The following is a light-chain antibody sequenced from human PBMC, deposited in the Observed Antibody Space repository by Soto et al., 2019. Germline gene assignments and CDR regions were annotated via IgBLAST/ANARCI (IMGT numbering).Light chain of an antibody. CDR3: SLYAGTNSVV. Sequence: QSALTQPPSASGSPGQSVAISCTGTSSDIGAYKFVSWYQQHPGKAPKLIIYEVYIRPSGVPDRFSGSKSGNPASLTVSGLLAEDEADYYCSLYAGTNSVVFGGGTKLTVL. CDR2: EVY. J-gene: IGLJ2*01. CDR1: SSDIGAYKF. V-gene: IGLV2-8*01.